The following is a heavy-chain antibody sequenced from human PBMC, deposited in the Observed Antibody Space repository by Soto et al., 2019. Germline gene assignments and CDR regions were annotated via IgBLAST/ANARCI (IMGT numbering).Heavy chain of an antibody. Sequence: TLSLTCTVSGGSISSYYWSWIRQPPGKGLEWIARIDWDDDKYYSTSLKTRLTISKDTSKNQVVLTMTNMDPVDTATYYCERIEYYYNSSGFYSQVMDVWGKGPTVTAS. J-gene: IGHJ6*04. CDR1: GGSISSYYW. D-gene: IGHD3-22*01. CDR3: ERIEYYYNSSGFYSQVMDV. CDR2: IDWDDDK. V-gene: IGHV2-70*10.